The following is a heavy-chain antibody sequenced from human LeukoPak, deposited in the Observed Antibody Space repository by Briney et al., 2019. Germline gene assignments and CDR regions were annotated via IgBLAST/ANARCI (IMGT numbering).Heavy chain of an antibody. CDR1: GFTFDDYT. J-gene: IGHJ6*03. D-gene: IGHD6-13*01. CDR2: ISWDGGST. CDR3: AKRLGAAAVSYARDYYYYYMDV. Sequence: PGGSLRLPCAASGFTFDDYTMHWVRQAPGKGLEWVSLISWDGGSTYYADSVKGRFTISRDNSKNSLYLQMNSLRTEDTALYYCAKRLGAAAVSYARDYYYYYMDVWGKGTTVTVSS. V-gene: IGHV3-43*01.